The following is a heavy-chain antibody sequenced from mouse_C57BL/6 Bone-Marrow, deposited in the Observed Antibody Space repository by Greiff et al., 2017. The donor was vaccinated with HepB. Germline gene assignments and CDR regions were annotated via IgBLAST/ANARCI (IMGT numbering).Heavy chain of an antibody. V-gene: IGHV1-81*01. Sequence: QVHVKQSGAELARPGASVKLSCKASGYTFTSYGISWVKQRTGQGLEWIGEIYPRSGNTYYNEKFKGKATLTADKSSSTAYMELRSLTSEDSAVYFCARPRTGTGWYFDVWGTGTTVTVSS. J-gene: IGHJ1*03. CDR3: ARPRTGTGWYFDV. D-gene: IGHD4-1*01. CDR2: IYPRSGNT. CDR1: GYTFTSYG.